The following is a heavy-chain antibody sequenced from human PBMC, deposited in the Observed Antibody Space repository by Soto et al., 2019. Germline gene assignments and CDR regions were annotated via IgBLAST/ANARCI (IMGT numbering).Heavy chain of an antibody. D-gene: IGHD3-10*01. J-gene: IGHJ4*02. V-gene: IGHV5-10-1*01. CDR2: VDPNDSFA. CDR3: ARNPSGSGNSNFDF. Sequence: PGESLKISCQAFEYSFRIYWISWVRQKPGAGPEWMGRVDPNDSFATYSPSFEGHVSISVDKSTNIVYLQWRSLRASDTATYYCARNPSGSGNSNFDFWGPGTTLTVSS. CDR1: EYSFRIYW.